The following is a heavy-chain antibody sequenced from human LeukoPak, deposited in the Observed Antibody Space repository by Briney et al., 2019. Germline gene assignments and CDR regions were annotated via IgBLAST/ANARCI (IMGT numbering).Heavy chain of an antibody. J-gene: IGHJ6*03. CDR3: ARSGGSGSYYARYYCYYMDV. CDR2: INTNTGNP. Sequence: ASVKVSCKASGGTFSSYAISWVRQAPGQGLEWMGWINTNTGNPTYAQGFTGRFVFSLDTSVSTAYLQISSLKAEDTAVYYCARSGGSGSYYARYYCYYMDVWGKGSTVTVSS. V-gene: IGHV7-4-1*02. D-gene: IGHD3-10*01. CDR1: GGTFSSYA.